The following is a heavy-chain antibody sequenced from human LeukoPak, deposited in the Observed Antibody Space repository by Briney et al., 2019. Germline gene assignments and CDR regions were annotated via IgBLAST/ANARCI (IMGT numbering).Heavy chain of an antibody. J-gene: IGHJ4*02. CDR1: GGSFSGYY. Sequence: SETLSLTCAVYGGSFSGYYWSWIRQPPGKGLEWIGEINHSGSTNYNPSLKSRVTISVDTSKNQFFLKLSSVTAADTAVYYCARRPYRGALDYWGQGTLVTVSS. CDR2: INHSGST. V-gene: IGHV4-34*01. D-gene: IGHD1-26*01. CDR3: ARRPYRGALDY.